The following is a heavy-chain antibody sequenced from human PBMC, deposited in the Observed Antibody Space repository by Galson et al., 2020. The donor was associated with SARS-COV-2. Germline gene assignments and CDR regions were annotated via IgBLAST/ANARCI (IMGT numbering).Heavy chain of an antibody. D-gene: IGHD1-1*01. J-gene: IGHJ6*03. CDR2: IVVGSGNT. CDR1: GFTFTSSA. CDR3: AAESPELSLSYYYYMDV. Sequence: SVKVSCKASGFTFTSSAVQWVRQARGQRLEWIGWIVVGSGNTNYAQKFQERVTITRDMSTSTAYMELSSLRSEDTAVYYCAAESPELSLSYYYYMDVWGKGTTVTVSS. V-gene: IGHV1-58*01.